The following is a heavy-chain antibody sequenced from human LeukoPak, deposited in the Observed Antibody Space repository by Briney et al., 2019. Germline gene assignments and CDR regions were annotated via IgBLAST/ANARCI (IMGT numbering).Heavy chain of an antibody. CDR3: VRESGADAFDI. J-gene: IGHJ3*02. D-gene: IGHD3-10*01. V-gene: IGHV1-69*05. Sequence: SVKVSCKASGGTFSSYAISWVRQAPGQGLEWMGGIIPIFGTANYAQKFQGRVTMTRATSISTAYMELSRLTSDDTAVYFCVRESGADAFDIWGQGTMVTVSS. CDR1: GGTFSSYA. CDR2: IIPIFGTA.